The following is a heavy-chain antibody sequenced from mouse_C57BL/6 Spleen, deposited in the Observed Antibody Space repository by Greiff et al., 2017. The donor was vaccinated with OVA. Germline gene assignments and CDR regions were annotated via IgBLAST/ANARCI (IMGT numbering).Heavy chain of an antibody. Sequence: EVQLQQSGPELVKPGASVKISCKASGYTFTDYYMNWVKQSHGKSLEWIGDINPNNGGTSYNQKFKGKATLTVDKSSSTAYMELRSLTSEDSAVYYCARSITTVVATKGYWGQGTTLTVSS. CDR3: ARSITTVVATKGY. D-gene: IGHD1-1*01. V-gene: IGHV1-26*01. CDR2: INPNNGGT. CDR1: GYTFTDYY. J-gene: IGHJ2*01.